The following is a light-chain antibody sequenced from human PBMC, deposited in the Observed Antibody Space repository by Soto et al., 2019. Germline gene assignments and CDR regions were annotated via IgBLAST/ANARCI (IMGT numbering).Light chain of an antibody. Sequence: EIVLTQSPATLSLSPGERATLSCRASQSVSSYLAWYQQKPGQAPRLLIYDASNRATGIPARFSGSGSGTDFTLTISRLEPEDFAVYYCQQYGSSPITFGHGTRLEIK. CDR2: DAS. V-gene: IGKV3-20*01. J-gene: IGKJ5*01. CDR1: QSVSSY. CDR3: QQYGSSPIT.